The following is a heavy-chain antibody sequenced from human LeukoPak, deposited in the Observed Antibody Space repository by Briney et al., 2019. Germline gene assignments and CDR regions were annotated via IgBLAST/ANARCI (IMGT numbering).Heavy chain of an antibody. D-gene: IGHD3-16*01. CDR2: ISYDGSNK. CDR3: ARSLIPGRWYFDL. J-gene: IGHJ2*01. Sequence: AGRSLRLSCAASGFTFSDFGMHWVRQAPGKGLEWVAVISYDGSNKYYADSVKGRFTISRDSPMNTLYLQMNGLRPDDTAVYYCARSLIPGRWYFDLWGRGTLVTVSS. CDR1: GFTFSDFG. V-gene: IGHV3-30*03.